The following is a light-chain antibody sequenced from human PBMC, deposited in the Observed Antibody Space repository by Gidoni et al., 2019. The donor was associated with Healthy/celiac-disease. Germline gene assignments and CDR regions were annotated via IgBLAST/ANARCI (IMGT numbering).Light chain of an antibody. J-gene: IGKJ1*01. Sequence: EIVLPQSPATLSLSPGERATLSCRASQSVSSYLAWYQQKPGQAPRLLIYDASNRATGIPARFSGSGSGTDFTLTISSLEPEDFAVYDCQQRSNWPPTFXQXTKVEIK. CDR2: DAS. CDR3: QQRSNWPPT. V-gene: IGKV3-11*01. CDR1: QSVSSY.